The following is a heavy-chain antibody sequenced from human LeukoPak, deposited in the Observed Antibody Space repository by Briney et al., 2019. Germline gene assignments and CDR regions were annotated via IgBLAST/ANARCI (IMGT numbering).Heavy chain of an antibody. J-gene: IGHJ4*02. Sequence: SVKVSCKASGCTFSSYAISWVRQAPGQGLEWMGRIIPIFGTANHAQKFQGRVTITADKSTSTAYTELSSLRSEDTAVYYCQTYSSGDKDYWGQGTLVTVSS. V-gene: IGHV1-69*06. CDR2: IIPIFGTA. CDR1: GCTFSSYA. CDR3: QTYSSGDKDY. D-gene: IGHD6-25*01.